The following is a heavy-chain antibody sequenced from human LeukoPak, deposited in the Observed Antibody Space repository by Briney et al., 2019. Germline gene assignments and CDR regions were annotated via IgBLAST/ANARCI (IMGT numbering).Heavy chain of an antibody. V-gene: IGHV1-2*02. CDR2: INPNSGGT. J-gene: IGHJ5*02. Sequence: GASVKVSCKASGYTFTCYYMHWVRQAPGQGLEWMGWINPNSGGTDYAQKFQGRVTMTRDTSISTAYMELSRLRSDDTAVYYCARGYCSGGSCPARIDPWGQGTLVTVSS. D-gene: IGHD2-15*01. CDR3: ARGYCSGGSCPARIDP. CDR1: GYTFTCYY.